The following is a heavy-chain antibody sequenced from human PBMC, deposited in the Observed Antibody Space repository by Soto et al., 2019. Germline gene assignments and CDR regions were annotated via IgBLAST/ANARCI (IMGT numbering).Heavy chain of an antibody. CDR3: VKDSIALGPTSLRWSWFDP. Sequence: GGSLRLSCSASGFTFSSYAMHWVRQAPGKGLEYVSAISSNGGSTYYADSVKGRFTISRDNSKNTLYLQMSSLRAEDTAVYYCVKDSIALGPTSLRWSWFDPWGQGTLVTVSS. V-gene: IGHV3-64D*08. J-gene: IGHJ5*02. D-gene: IGHD1-26*01. CDR2: ISSNGGST. CDR1: GFTFSSYA.